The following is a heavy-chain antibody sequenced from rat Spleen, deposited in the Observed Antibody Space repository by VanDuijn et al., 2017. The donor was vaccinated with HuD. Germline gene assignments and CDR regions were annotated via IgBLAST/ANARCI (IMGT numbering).Heavy chain of an antibody. V-gene: IGHV5-27*01. CDR3: ATDYINFDY. J-gene: IGHJ2*01. Sequence: EVQMVESGGGLVKPGRSLKLSCAASGFTFSNYYMAWVRQAPTKGLEWVASISPSGGSTYYPDSVKGRFTISRDNAKSTLYLQMDSLRSEDTATNYCATDYINFDYWGQGVMVTVSS. CDR2: ISPSGGST. D-gene: IGHD1-2*01. CDR1: GFTFSNYY.